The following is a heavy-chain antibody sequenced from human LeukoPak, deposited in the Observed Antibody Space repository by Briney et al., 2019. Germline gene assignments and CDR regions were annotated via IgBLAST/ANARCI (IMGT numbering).Heavy chain of an antibody. Sequence: GGSLRLSCTASGFTFSSYWMSWVRQAPGKGLEWVANIKQDGSEKDYVDSVKGRFTISRDNPKNSLFLQMNSLRAEDTAVYYCAKDSLMDYYDSSGYYVFDYWGQGTLVTVSS. CDR2: IKQDGSEK. CDR1: GFTFSSYW. CDR3: AKDSLMDYYDSSGYYVFDY. D-gene: IGHD3-22*01. J-gene: IGHJ4*02. V-gene: IGHV3-7*03.